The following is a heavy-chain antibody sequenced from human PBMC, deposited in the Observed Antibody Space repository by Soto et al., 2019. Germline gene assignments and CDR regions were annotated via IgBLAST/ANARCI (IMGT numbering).Heavy chain of an antibody. CDR3: AKDVSSSQASYYFDY. CDR2: ISGSGGST. Sequence: PGGSLRLSCAASGFTFSSYAMSWVRQAPGKGLEWVSAISGSGGSTYYADSVKGRFTISRDNSKNTLYLQMNSLRAEDTAVYYCAKDVSSSQASYYFDYWGQGTLVTVSS. D-gene: IGHD6-13*01. J-gene: IGHJ4*02. V-gene: IGHV3-23*01. CDR1: GFTFSSYA.